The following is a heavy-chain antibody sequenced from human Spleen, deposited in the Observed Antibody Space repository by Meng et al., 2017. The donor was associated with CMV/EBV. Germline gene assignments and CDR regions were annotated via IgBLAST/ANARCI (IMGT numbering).Heavy chain of an antibody. J-gene: IGHJ6*02. D-gene: IGHD2-2*02. CDR1: ISSADYY. CDR2: IYYSGTT. Sequence: ISSADYYWSWVRQPPGKGLEWIGHIYYSGTTYYNPSLKSRLNISVDTSKNQFSLRLTSVTAADTAVYYCARDVVVIPAAIGYGMDVWGPGTAVTVSS. V-gene: IGHV4-30-4*08. CDR3: ARDVVVIPAAIGYGMDV.